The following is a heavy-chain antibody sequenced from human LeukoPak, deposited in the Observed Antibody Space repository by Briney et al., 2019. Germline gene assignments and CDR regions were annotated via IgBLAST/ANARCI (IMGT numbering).Heavy chain of an antibody. CDR2: ISYDGSNK. CDR3: VKDGDSSGWQDFDY. Sequence: GGSLRLSCAASGFTFSSYGMHWVRQAPGKGLEWVAVISYDGSNKYYADSVKGRFTISRDNSKNTLYLQMNSLRAEDTAVYYCVKDGDSSGWQDFDYWGQGTLVTVSS. V-gene: IGHV3-30*18. CDR1: GFTFSSYG. J-gene: IGHJ4*02. D-gene: IGHD6-19*01.